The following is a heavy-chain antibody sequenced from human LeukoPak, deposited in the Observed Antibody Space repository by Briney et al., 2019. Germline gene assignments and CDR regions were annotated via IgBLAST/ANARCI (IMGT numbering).Heavy chain of an antibody. CDR3: AKDSSDGYDFDS. D-gene: IGHD5-12*01. Sequence: GGSLRLSWAGSGFPLSIYAMSWVRQAPGKGLEWVSAISGSGGSTYYADSVKGRFTISRDNSKNTLYLQMNSLRAEDTAVYYRAKDSSDGYDFDSWGQGTLVTVSS. CDR1: GFPLSIYA. CDR2: ISGSGGST. V-gene: IGHV3-23*01. J-gene: IGHJ5*01.